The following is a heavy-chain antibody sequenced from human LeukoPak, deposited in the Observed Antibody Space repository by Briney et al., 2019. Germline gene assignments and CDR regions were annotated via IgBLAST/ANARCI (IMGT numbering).Heavy chain of an antibody. D-gene: IGHD3-16*01. CDR1: GDSVSSNSAA. CDR3: ARALGRSHRMNSRVLSLVDY. CDR2: TYYRSKWYN. V-gene: IGHV6-1*01. J-gene: IGHJ4*02. Sequence: SQTLSLTCAISGDSVSSNSAAWNWIRQSPSRGLEWLGRTYYRSKWYNDYAVSVKSRITINPDTSKNQFSLQLNSVTPEDTAVYYCARALGRSHRMNSRVLSLVDYWGQGTLVTVSS.